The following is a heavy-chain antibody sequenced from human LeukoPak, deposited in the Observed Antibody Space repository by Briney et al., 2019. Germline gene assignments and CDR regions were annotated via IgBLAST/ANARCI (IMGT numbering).Heavy chain of an antibody. CDR3: ARVRDSGYDSGYYYYMDV. V-gene: IGHV3-21*01. CDR2: IRSSSSYI. Sequence: GGALRLSCAAPGFPFSSHSMNWVRQAPGKGLEGGSSIRSSSSYIYYAHSVKGRFTISRDNAKNSLYLQMNSLRAEDTAVYYCARVRDSGYDSGYYYYMDVWGKGTTVTVSS. D-gene: IGHD5-12*01. J-gene: IGHJ6*03. CDR1: GFPFSSHS.